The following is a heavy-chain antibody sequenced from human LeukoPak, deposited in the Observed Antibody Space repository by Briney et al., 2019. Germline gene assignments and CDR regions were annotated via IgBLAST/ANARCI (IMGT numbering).Heavy chain of an antibody. CDR2: IYHSGST. D-gene: IGHD2-15*01. J-gene: IGHJ4*02. V-gene: IGHV4-38-2*01. CDR3: ARRCSGGSCYSTYFDY. CDR1: GYSISSGYY. Sequence: SETLSLTCAVSGYSISSGYYWGWIRQPPEKGLEWIGSIYHSGSTYYNPSLKSRVTISVDTSKNQFSLKLSSVTAADTAVYYCARRCSGGSCYSTYFDYWGQGTLVTVSS.